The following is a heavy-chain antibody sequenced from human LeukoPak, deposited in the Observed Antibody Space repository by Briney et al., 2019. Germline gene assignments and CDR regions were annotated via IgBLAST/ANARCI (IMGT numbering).Heavy chain of an antibody. CDR2: ISSSAGRT. CDR3: AKDFHGPFDY. CDR1: GSTFSNYA. Sequence: GGSLRLSCAASGSTFSNYAMSWVRQAPGKGLQWVSLISSSAGRTYYVDSVKGRFTVSRDNSKNMMYLQMNSLRAEDSAVYYCAKDFHGPFDYWGQGTLVTVSS. V-gene: IGHV3-23*01. J-gene: IGHJ4*02.